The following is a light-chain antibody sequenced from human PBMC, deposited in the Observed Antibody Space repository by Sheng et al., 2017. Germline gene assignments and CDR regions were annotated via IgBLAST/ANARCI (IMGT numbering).Light chain of an antibody. CDR3: HQYGTSRT. CDR2: DAS. V-gene: IGKV3-20*01. CDR1: QTINSNY. J-gene: IGKJ1*01. Sequence: IVLTQTPGTLSLSPGQRATLSCRASQTINSNYLAWYQQKPGQAPRLLIYDASSRATGIPDRFSGSGSGTDFTLTIGRLEPEDFAIYYCHQYGTSRTFGQGTEGGNQ.